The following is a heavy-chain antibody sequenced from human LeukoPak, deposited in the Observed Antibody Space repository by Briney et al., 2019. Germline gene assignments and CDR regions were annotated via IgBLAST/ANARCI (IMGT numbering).Heavy chain of an antibody. J-gene: IGHJ3*02. CDR2: IIPILDIA. CDR3: ARVGDPMIGKDARIDI. CDR1: GGTFSSYA. D-gene: IGHD3-22*01. V-gene: IGHV1-69*04. Sequence: AASVKVSCKASGGTFSSYAISWVRQAPGQGLEWMGRIIPILDIANYAQKFQGRVTFTADKSTSTAYMELSSLRSEDTAVYYCARVGDPMIGKDARIDIWGQGTMVTVSS.